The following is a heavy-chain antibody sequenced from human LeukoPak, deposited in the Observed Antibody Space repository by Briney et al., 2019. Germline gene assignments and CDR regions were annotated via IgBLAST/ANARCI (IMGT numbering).Heavy chain of an antibody. Sequence: SETLSLTCSVSGGSMSSYYWSWIRQSPGKGLEWIGYIYYSGSTNYNPSLKSRVTISVDTSKNQVSLKLSSVTAADTAVYYCARHGPLWAGRVFIFWNVFNSGGKGTRFTVSP. V-gene: IGHV4-59*08. CDR3: ARHGPLWAGRVFIFWNVFNS. D-gene: IGHD3-3*01. CDR2: IYYSGST. J-gene: IGHJ3*02. CDR1: GGSMSSYY.